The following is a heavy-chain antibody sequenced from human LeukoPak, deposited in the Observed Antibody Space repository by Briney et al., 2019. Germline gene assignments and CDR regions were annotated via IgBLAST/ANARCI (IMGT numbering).Heavy chain of an antibody. D-gene: IGHD2-15*01. CDR1: GFTFSSYE. V-gene: IGHV3-48*03. J-gene: IGHJ4*02. CDR3: ARDGYCSGGSCYDY. CDR2: ISSSGSTI. Sequence: GGSLRLSCAASGFTFSSYEMNWVRQAPGKGLEWVSYISSSGSTIYYADSVKGRFTISRDNAKNSLYLQMNSLRAEDTAVYYCARDGYCSGGSCYDYWGQGTLVPVSS.